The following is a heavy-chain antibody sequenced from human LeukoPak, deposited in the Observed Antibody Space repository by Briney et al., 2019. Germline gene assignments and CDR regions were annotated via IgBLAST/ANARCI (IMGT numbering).Heavy chain of an antibody. CDR2: TYYRSKWYN. CDR3: ARDRGTTLHNAFDI. Sequence: SQTLSLTCAISGDSVSSNSAAWNWIRQSPSRGLEWLRRTYYRSKWYNDYAVSVKSRITISPDASKNQFSLQLNSVTPEDTAVYYCARDRGTTLHNAFDIWGQGTMVTVSS. D-gene: IGHD1-7*01. J-gene: IGHJ3*02. CDR1: GDSVSSNSAA. V-gene: IGHV6-1*01.